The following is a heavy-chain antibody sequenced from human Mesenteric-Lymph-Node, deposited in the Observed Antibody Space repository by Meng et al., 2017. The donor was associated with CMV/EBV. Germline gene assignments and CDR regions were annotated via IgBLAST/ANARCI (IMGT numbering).Heavy chain of an antibody. D-gene: IGHD5-12*01. CDR3: ATGGVDPSHCCMDD. CDR1: GGSFSGYY. V-gene: IGHV4-34*01. CDR2: ITHTGVT. J-gene: IGHJ6*02. Sequence: SETLSLTCAVHGGSFSGYYWSWLRQAPGKGLEWIGEITHTGVTNYNPSLKSRLTMSVDPSDNQFSLRLSSVTAADTAVYCCATGGVDPSHCCMDDWGQGTTVTVSS.